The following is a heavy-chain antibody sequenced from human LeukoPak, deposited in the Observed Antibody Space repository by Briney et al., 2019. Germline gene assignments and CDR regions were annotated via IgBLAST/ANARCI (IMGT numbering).Heavy chain of an antibody. Sequence: GGSLRLSCAASGFTFSSYGMNWVRQAPGKGLEWVSSISSSSSYIYYADSVKGRFTISRDNAKNSLYLQMNSLRAEDTAVYYCARGTKPFGFPYYYDSSGYPFDYWGQGTLVTVSS. CDR2: ISSSSSYI. CDR3: ARGTKPFGFPYYYDSSGYPFDY. D-gene: IGHD3-22*01. CDR1: GFTFSSYG. V-gene: IGHV3-21*01. J-gene: IGHJ4*02.